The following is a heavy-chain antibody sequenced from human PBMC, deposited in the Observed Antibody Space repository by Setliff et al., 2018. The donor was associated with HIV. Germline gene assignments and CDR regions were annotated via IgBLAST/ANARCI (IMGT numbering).Heavy chain of an antibody. CDR3: ATSAESGFGIHWGVFNI. CDR1: GGPTRTSGYY. CDR2: IYSSGST. J-gene: IGHJ3*02. D-gene: IGHD3-10*01. Sequence: SETLSLTCTVSGGPTRTSGYYWGWIRQPPGKGREWIGSIYSSGSTYYNPSLKSRVSISVDTSKNQFSLKLRSVTAADTAVYYCATSAESGFGIHWGVFNIWGQGTRVTVSS. V-gene: IGHV4-39*01.